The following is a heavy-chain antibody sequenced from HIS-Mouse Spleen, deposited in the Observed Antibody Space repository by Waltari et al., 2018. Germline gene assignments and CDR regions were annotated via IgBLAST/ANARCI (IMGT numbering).Heavy chain of an antibody. V-gene: IGHV3-30*18. Sequence: QVQLVESGGGVVQPGRSMRRPCAASGFTFGSYGMHWVRQAPGKGLEWVAVISYDGSNKYYADSVKGRFTISRDNSKNTLYLQMNSLRAEDTAVYYCAKVGNIAAPGVFDYWGQGTLVTVSS. D-gene: IGHD6-6*01. CDR3: AKVGNIAAPGVFDY. CDR2: ISYDGSNK. J-gene: IGHJ4*02. CDR1: GFTFGSYG.